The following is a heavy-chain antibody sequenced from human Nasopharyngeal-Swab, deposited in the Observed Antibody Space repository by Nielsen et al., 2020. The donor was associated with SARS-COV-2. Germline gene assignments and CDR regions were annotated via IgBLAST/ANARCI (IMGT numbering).Heavy chain of an antibody. V-gene: IGHV5-51*01. CDR1: GYSFSSYW. CDR3: ARLRYGYSYGYVLDY. Sequence: GESLKISCKDSGYSFSSYWTVWVRQMPGQGLEWVGIIYPGDSDTRYSPSFQGQVTISADKSISTAYLQWSSLKASDTAMYYCARLRYGYSYGYVLDYWGQGTLVTVSS. J-gene: IGHJ4*02. D-gene: IGHD5-18*01. CDR2: IYPGDSDT.